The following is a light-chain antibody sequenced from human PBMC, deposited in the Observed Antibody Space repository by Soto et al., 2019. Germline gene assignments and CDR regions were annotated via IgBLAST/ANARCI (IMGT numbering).Light chain of an antibody. J-gene: IGLJ2*01. Sequence: QSALTQPASVSGSPGQSITISCTGTSSDVGGYNYVSWYQQHPGKAPKLMIYDVSNRPSGVSNRFSGSKSGNTASLTISGLQAEDEADYYCSSYTSSSPYVVFGGGNQRTVL. V-gene: IGLV2-14*01. CDR2: DVS. CDR3: SSYTSSSPYVV. CDR1: SSDVGGYNY.